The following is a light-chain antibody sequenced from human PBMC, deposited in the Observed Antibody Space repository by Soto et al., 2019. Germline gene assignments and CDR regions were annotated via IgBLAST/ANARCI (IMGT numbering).Light chain of an antibody. CDR2: EVI. Sequence: QSVLTQPASVSGSPGQSITISCTGTSSDIGSYNYVSWYQQHPGKAPKLLIYEVINRPSGVSDRFSGPKSGNTASLTISGLQAEDEADYYCSSFTSSTTLEVFGGGTKLTVL. V-gene: IGLV2-14*01. CDR3: SSFTSSTTLEV. J-gene: IGLJ3*02. CDR1: SSDIGSYNY.